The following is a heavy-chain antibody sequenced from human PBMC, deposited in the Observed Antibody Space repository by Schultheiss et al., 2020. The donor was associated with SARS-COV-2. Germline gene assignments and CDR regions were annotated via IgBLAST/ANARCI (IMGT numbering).Heavy chain of an antibody. CDR1: GFTFSSYG. V-gene: IGHV3-33*01. Sequence: GGSLRLSCAASGFTFSSYGMHWVRQAPGKGLEWVAVIWYDGSNKYYADSVKGRFTISRDNSKNTLYLQMNSLRAEDTAVYYCARCKKVAGIFYYYYYMDVWGKGTTVTVSS. CDR2: IWYDGSNK. J-gene: IGHJ6*03. D-gene: IGHD6-19*01. CDR3: ARCKKVAGIFYYYYYMDV.